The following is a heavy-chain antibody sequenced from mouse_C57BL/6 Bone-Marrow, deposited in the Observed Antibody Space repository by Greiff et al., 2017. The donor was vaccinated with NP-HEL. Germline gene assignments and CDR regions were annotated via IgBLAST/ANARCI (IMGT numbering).Heavy chain of an antibody. V-gene: IGHV8-8*01. CDR2: IWWADDT. J-gene: IGHJ2*01. Sequence: QVTLKESGPGILQPSQTLSLTCSFSGFSLSTFGMGVGWIRQPSGKGLEWLAHIWWADDTYYNPALKRRLTISTDTSKNQVFLKIANVDTADTATYYCARIALYGNYDYFDYWGQGTTRTVSS. D-gene: IGHD2-1*01. CDR3: ARIALYGNYDYFDY. CDR1: GFSLSTFGMG.